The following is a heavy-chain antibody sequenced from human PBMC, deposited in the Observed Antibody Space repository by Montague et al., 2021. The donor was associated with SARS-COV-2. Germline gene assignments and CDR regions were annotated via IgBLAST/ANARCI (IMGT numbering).Heavy chain of an antibody. CDR2: VYHSGST. D-gene: IGHD2-8*01. V-gene: IGHV4-4*02. Sequence: SETLSLTCAVSGGSISSSNWWCWVRQPPGKGLEWIGEVYHSGSTNYNPSFKSRVTISADKSTNQFSLRLTSVTAADTAVFYCATRYYSDTRASNGVYWGQGALVTVSS. CDR1: GGSISSSNW. CDR3: ATRYYSDTRASNGVY. J-gene: IGHJ4*02.